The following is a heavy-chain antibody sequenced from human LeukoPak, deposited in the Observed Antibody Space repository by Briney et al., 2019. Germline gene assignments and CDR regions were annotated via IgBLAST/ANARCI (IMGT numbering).Heavy chain of an antibody. D-gene: IGHD4-17*01. CDR1: GYSFTSYW. J-gene: IGHJ3*02. CDR2: IYPGDSDT. CDR3: ARQRRSDYGVRGAFDI. Sequence: GASLQISCKGSGYSFTSYWIGWVRQLPGKGLEWMGIIYPGDSDTRYSPSFQGQVTISADKSISTAYLQWSSLKASDTAMYYCARQRRSDYGVRGAFDIWGQGTMVTVSS. V-gene: IGHV5-51*01.